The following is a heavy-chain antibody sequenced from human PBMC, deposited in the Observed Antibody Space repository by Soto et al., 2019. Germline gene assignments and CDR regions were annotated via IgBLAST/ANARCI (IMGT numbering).Heavy chain of an antibody. V-gene: IGHV5-51*01. CDR1: GYSFTSYW. CDR2: IYPGDSDT. CDR3: AXPRSSSRNYYGMDV. J-gene: IGHJ6*02. Sequence: GESLKISCKGSGYSFTSYWIGWVRQMPGKGLEWMGIIYPGDSDTRYSPSFQGQVTISADKSISTAYLQWSSLKASDTAMYYCAXPRSSSRNYYGMDVWGQGTTVTVSS. D-gene: IGHD6-13*01.